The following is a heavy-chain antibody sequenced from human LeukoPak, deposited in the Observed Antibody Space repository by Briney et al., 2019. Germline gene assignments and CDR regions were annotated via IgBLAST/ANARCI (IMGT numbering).Heavy chain of an antibody. J-gene: IGHJ4*02. D-gene: IGHD3-10*01. V-gene: IGHV3-13*01. CDR2: IGTAGDT. Sequence: PGGSLRLSCAASGFTFSSYDMHWVRQATGKGLEWVSAIGTAGDTYYPGSVKGRFTISRENAKNSLYLQMNSLRGEDTAVYYCARYEGSGRGLNYWGQGMLVTVSS. CDR1: GFTFSSYD. CDR3: ARYEGSGRGLNY.